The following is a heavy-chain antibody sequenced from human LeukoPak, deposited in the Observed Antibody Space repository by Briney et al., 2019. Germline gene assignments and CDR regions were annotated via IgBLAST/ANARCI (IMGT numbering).Heavy chain of an antibody. Sequence: PGGSLRLSCAASGFTFSSYAMSWVRQAPGKGLEWVSSISGSGGNTYYADSVKGRFTISRDNSKNTLYLQMNSLRAEDTAVYYCAKVSGLAARSKRNTLNWFDPWGQGTLVTVSS. J-gene: IGHJ5*02. CDR3: AKVSGLAARSKRNTLNWFDP. V-gene: IGHV3-23*01. CDR1: GFTFSSYA. D-gene: IGHD6-6*01. CDR2: ISGSGGNT.